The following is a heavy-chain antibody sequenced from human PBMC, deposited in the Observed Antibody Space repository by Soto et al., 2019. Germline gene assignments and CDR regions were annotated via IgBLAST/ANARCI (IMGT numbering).Heavy chain of an antibody. Sequence: QVQLVQSGAEVKKPGSSVKVSCKASGGTFSSYAISWVRQAPGQGLEWMGGIIPIFGTANYAQKFQGRVTITADESTSTAYMELSSLRSEDTAVYYCARGHDGWLVAVNAFDIWGQGTIVTVSS. J-gene: IGHJ3*02. CDR2: IIPIFGTA. D-gene: IGHD6-19*01. V-gene: IGHV1-69*01. CDR3: ARGHDGWLVAVNAFDI. CDR1: GGTFSSYA.